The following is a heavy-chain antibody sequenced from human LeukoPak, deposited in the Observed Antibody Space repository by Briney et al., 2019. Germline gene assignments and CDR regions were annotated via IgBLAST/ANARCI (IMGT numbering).Heavy chain of an antibody. J-gene: IGHJ4*02. Sequence: KPSGTLSLTCGVSGRTISNTNWWTWVRQPPGKGLEWIGEVNLQGSTNYNPSLKSRVAISVDKSENHISLKLTSVTAADTAVYYCAREGGPYRPLDYSGQGTLVTVAS. CDR3: AREGGPYRPLDY. CDR2: VNLQGST. CDR1: GRTISNTNW. V-gene: IGHV4-4*02.